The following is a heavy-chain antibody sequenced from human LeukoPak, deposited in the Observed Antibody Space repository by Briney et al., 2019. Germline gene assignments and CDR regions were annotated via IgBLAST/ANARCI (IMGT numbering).Heavy chain of an antibody. CDR3: ARGSAFSH. CDR2: IYSGGST. V-gene: IGHV3-66*02. Sequence: VGSLRLSCAASGFTVSTNYMSWVRQAPGKGLEWVSVIYSGGSTYYADSVKGRFTISRDNSKNMSYLQMSSLRAEDTAVYYCARGSAFSHWGQGTLVTVSS. D-gene: IGHD3-16*01. CDR1: GFTVSTNY. J-gene: IGHJ4*02.